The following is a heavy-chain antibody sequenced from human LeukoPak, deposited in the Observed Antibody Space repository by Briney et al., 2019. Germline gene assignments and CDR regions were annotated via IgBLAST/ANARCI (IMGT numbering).Heavy chain of an antibody. Sequence: SETLSLTCTVSGGSVSSYYWSWIRQSPGKGLEWIGYIYSSGSSNYNPSLKSRVTISGDTSKSQFSLELRSVTAADTAVYFCARRDYYYYYMDVWGKGTTVTVSS. CDR2: IYSSGSS. J-gene: IGHJ6*03. V-gene: IGHV4-59*08. CDR1: GGSVSSYY. CDR3: ARRDYYYYYMDV.